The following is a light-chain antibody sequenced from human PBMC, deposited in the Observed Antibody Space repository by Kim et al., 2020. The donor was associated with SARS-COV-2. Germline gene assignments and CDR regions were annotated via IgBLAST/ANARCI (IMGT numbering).Light chain of an antibody. V-gene: IGKV1-9*01. CDR3: QQLDTYPLT. Sequence: DIQLTQSPSFLSASVGDRVTITCRASQGIGSDLAWYHQGPGKAPKLLIYAASTLQSGVPSRFSGSGSGTTFTLTISSLQPEDFATYYCQQLDTYPLTFGQGTRLEIK. CDR2: AAS. CDR1: QGIGSD. J-gene: IGKJ5*01.